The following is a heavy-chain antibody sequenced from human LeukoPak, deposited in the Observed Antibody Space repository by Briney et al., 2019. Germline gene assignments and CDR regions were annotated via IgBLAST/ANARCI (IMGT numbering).Heavy chain of an antibody. CDR1: GYTFTGYY. J-gene: IGHJ6*03. CDR2: INPNSGGT. D-gene: IGHD4-23*01. V-gene: IGHV1-2*06. CDR3: ARVAVVTLFNYYYYMDV. Sequence: ASVKVSCKASGYTFTGYYMHWVRQAPGQGLEWMGRINPNSGGTNYAQKFQGRVTITTDESTSTAYMELSSLRSEDTAVYYCARVAVVTLFNYYYYMDVWGKGTTATVSS.